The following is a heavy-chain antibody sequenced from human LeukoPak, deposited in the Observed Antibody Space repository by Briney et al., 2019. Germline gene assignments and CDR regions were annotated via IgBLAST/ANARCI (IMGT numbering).Heavy chain of an antibody. CDR1: GGTFSSYA. CDR3: ARGYYYGSGSYYTRSYYYYMDV. CDR2: LIPIFGTA. Sequence: ASVKVSCKACGGTFSSYAISWVRQAPGQGLEWMGGLIPIFGTANYAQKFQGRVTITADESTSTAYMELSSLRSEDTAVYYCARGYYYGSGSYYTRSYYYYMDVWGKGTTVTISS. D-gene: IGHD3-10*01. V-gene: IGHV1-69*13. J-gene: IGHJ6*03.